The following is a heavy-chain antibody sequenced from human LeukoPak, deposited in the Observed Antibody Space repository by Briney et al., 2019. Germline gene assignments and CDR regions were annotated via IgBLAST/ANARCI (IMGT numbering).Heavy chain of an antibody. CDR2: INHSGST. CDR1: GGSFSGYY. V-gene: IGHV4-34*01. J-gene: IGHJ4*02. CDR3: ARDIVVVPAAIQWGFFDY. D-gene: IGHD2-2*02. Sequence: SETLSLTCAVCGGSFSGYYWSWIRQPPGKGLEWIGEINHSGSTNYNPSLKSRVTISVDTSKNQFSLKLSSVTAADTAVYYCARDIVVVPAAIQWGFFDYWGQGTLVTVSS.